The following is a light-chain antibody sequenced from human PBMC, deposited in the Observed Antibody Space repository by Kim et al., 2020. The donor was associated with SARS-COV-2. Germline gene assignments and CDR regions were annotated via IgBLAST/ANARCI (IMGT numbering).Light chain of an antibody. Sequence: SPEGRATLSCRASADSGIYVAWSQQKPGQAPSLLIYHASNRATGIPARFSCSGSGAAFTLTITSLEPEDVAVYYCQQRRNWPITFGRGTRLEIK. CDR3: QQRRNWPIT. J-gene: IGKJ5*01. CDR1: ADSGIY. CDR2: HAS. V-gene: IGKV3-11*01.